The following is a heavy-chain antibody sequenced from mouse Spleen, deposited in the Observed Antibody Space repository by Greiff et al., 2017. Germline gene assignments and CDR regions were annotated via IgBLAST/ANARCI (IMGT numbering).Heavy chain of an antibody. J-gene: IGHJ2*01. D-gene: IGHD2-14*01. CDR3: ASLYYRYDVFDY. Sequence: EVKLMESGGGLVKPGGSLKLSCAASGFTFSSYAMSWVRQTPEKRLEWVATISSGGSYTYYPDSVKGRFTISRDNAKNTLYLQMSSLRSEDTAMYYCASLYYRYDVFDYWGQGTTLTVSS. CDR2: ISSGGSYT. CDR1: GFTFSSYA. V-gene: IGHV5-9-1*01.